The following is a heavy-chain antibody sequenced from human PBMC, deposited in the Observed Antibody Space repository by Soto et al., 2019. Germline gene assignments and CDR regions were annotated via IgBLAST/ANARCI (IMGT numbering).Heavy chain of an antibody. CDR1: GYSFNSYW. CDR3: ARTVISAAGLYYYGMDV. J-gene: IGHJ6*02. V-gene: IGHV5-51*01. Sequence: GESLKISCKGSGYSFNSYWIGWVRQMPGKGLEWMGIIYPGDSDIRYSPSFQGQVTMSADKSINTAYLQWSSLEASDTAMYYCARTVISAAGLYYYGMDVWGQGTTVTVSS. D-gene: IGHD6-13*01. CDR2: IYPGDSDI.